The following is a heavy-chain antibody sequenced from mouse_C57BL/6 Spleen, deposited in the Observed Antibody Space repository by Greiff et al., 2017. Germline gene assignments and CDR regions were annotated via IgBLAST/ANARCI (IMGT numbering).Heavy chain of an antibody. CDR1: GYSITSGYY. Sequence: EVQRVESGPGLVKPSQSLSLTCSVTGYSITSGYYWNWIRQFPGNKLEWMGYISYDGSNNYNPSLKNRISITRDTSKNQFFLKLNSVTTEDTATYYCARDPGAMDYWGQGTSVTVSS. V-gene: IGHV3-6*01. CDR2: ISYDGSN. CDR3: ARDPGAMDY. J-gene: IGHJ4*01.